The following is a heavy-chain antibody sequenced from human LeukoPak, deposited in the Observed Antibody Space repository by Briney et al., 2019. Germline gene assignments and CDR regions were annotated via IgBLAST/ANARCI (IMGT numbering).Heavy chain of an antibody. J-gene: IGHJ4*02. V-gene: IGHV4-39*01. CDR3: ARQTGSGLFTLP. D-gene: IGHD3/OR15-3a*01. CDR1: GVSISSSNSY. CDR2: IYYTGNT. Sequence: PSETLSLTCTVSGVSISSSNSYWGWIRPPPGKGLEWIVSIYYTGNTYYNASLKSRITISINTSKNQISLRLTSVTATDTAMYYCARQTGSGLFTLPGGQGTLVTVSS.